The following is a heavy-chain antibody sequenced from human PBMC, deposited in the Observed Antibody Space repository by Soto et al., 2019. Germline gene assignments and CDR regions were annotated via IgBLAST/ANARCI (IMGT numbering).Heavy chain of an antibody. CDR1: GGSFSTYY. CDR3: TGPYPYYFDS. CDR2: INHSGNT. J-gene: IGHJ4*02. Sequence: QVQLPQWGAGLLKPSETLSLTRTVYGGSFSTYYLCWIRPPPGKGLEWIGEINHSGNTNYNPSLMGRVTMSFDTSKNQFSLKLSSVTAADTAVYYCTGPYPYYFDSWGQGTLVTVSS. V-gene: IGHV4-34*01.